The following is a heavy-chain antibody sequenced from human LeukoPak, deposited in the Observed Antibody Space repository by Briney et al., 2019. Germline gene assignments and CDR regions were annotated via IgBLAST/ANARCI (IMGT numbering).Heavy chain of an antibody. V-gene: IGHV4-34*01. J-gene: IGHJ4*02. Sequence: PSETLSLTCAVYGGSFSGYYWSWIRQPPGKGLEWIGEINHSGSTNYNPSLKSRVTISVDTSKNQFSLKLSSVTAADTAVYCCARVRGSGWINYWGQGTLVTVSS. CDR2: INHSGST. CDR1: GGSFSGYY. CDR3: ARVRGSGWINY. D-gene: IGHD6-19*01.